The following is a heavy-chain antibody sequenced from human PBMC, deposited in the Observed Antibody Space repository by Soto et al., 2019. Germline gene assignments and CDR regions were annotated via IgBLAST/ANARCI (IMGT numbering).Heavy chain of an antibody. CDR1: DGSFNGYY. CDR2: ISDSGTT. CDR3: ARRNYPYYFDY. Sequence: PSETLSLTCAVYDGSFNGYYWSWIRQPPGKGLEWIAIISDSGTTYYTPPLKSRLTISVDTSKNQFSLNLASVTAADTAVYYCARRNYPYYFDYWGQGTLVTVSS. V-gene: IGHV4-34*01. J-gene: IGHJ4*02. D-gene: IGHD3-10*01.